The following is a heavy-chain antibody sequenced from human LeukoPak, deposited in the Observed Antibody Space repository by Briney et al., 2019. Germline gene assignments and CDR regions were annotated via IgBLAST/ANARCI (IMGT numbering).Heavy chain of an antibody. V-gene: IGHV4-4*07. CDR3: ARVSYGDYDLAFDI. D-gene: IGHD4-17*01. CDR1: GGSTSSYY. Sequence: SETLSLTCTVSGGSTSSYYWTGFRQPAGKGLEWIGRIYPSGSTIYNPSLKSRVTMSIDTSKNQFSLKLNSVTAADTAVYYCARVSYGDYDLAFDIWGQGTMVTVSS. J-gene: IGHJ3*02. CDR2: IYPSGST.